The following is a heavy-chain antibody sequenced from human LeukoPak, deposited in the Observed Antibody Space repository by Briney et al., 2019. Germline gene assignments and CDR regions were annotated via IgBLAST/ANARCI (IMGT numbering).Heavy chain of an antibody. CDR1: GGSISSYY. Sequence: SETLSLTCTVSGGSISSYYWSWIRQPPGKGLEWIGYIYYSGSTNYNPSLKSRVTISLDTSKNQFSLRLTSVTAADTAVYYCARLTWDLPPEGLYYNYYIDVWDKGATVTVSS. D-gene: IGHD1-26*01. CDR2: IYYSGST. CDR3: ARLTWDLPPEGLYYNYYIDV. J-gene: IGHJ6*03. V-gene: IGHV4-59*12.